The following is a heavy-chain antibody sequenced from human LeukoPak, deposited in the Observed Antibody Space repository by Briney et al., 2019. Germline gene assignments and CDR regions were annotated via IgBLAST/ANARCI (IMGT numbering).Heavy chain of an antibody. CDR3: AREIPVCSGGSCYGNYYYYYMDV. CDR1: GGSISSGSYY. CDR2: IYTSGST. Sequence: SQTLSPTCTVSGGSISSGSYYWSWIRQPAGKGLEWIGRIYTSGSTNYNPSLKSRVTISVDTSKNQFSLKLSSVTAADTAVYYCAREIPVCSGGSCYGNYYYYYMDVWGKGTTVTISS. D-gene: IGHD2-15*01. V-gene: IGHV4-61*02. J-gene: IGHJ6*03.